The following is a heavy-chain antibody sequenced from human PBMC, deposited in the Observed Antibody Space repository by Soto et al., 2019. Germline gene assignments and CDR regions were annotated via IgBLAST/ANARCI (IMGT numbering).Heavy chain of an antibody. V-gene: IGHV5-51*01. Sequence: PGESLKISCKGSGYTFPSYWIGWVRQMPGKGLEWMGIIYPGDSYTNYSPSFQGHVTISADKSISTAYLQWSSLKASDTAMYYCARHAVRGAYNYYWGQGTLVTVSS. CDR3: ARHAVRGAYNYY. CDR2: IYPGDSYT. D-gene: IGHD3-10*01. CDR1: GYTFPSYW. J-gene: IGHJ4*02.